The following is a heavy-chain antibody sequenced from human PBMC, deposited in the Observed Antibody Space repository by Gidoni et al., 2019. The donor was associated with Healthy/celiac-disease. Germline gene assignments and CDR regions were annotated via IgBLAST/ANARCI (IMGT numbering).Heavy chain of an antibody. CDR2: IKQDGSEK. V-gene: IGHV3-7*03. D-gene: IGHD3-10*01. CDR3: ARGTWRGMVRGAEFDY. J-gene: IGHJ4*02. CDR1: GVTVSSHW. Sequence: EVQMVESGGGLVKPGGSLRLACAASGVTVSSHWMGWVRQAPGEGLEWVAHIKQDGSEKYYVDSVKGRFTLSRDNAKNSLYLQMTSLRAEDTAVYYCARGTWRGMVRGAEFDYWGQGTLVTVSS.